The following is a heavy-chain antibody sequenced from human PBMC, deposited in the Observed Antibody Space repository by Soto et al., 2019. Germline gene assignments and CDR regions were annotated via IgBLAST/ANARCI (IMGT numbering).Heavy chain of an antibody. Sequence: GGSLRLSCAASGFTVSSNYMSWVRQAPGKGLEWVSVIYSGGSTYYADSVKGRFTISRDNSKNTLYLQMNSLRAEDTAVYYCARAGTTVTTFRFDYWGQGTLVTVSS. CDR1: GFTVSSNY. CDR3: ARAGTTVTTFRFDY. V-gene: IGHV3-66*01. J-gene: IGHJ4*02. CDR2: IYSGGST. D-gene: IGHD4-4*01.